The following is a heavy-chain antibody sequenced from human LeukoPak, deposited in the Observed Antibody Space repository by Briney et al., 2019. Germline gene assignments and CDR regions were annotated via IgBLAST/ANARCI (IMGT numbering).Heavy chain of an antibody. CDR1: GLSFSSYA. D-gene: IGHD1-1*01. CDR3: AKDRYSIDY. Sequence: PGGSLRLSCAASGLSFSSYAMSWARQAPGKGLEWISTISVSSGSTYYADSVKGRFTISRDNSKNKLYLQMSSLRAEDTAVYYCAKDRYSIDYWGQGTLVTVSS. J-gene: IGHJ4*02. V-gene: IGHV3-23*01. CDR2: ISVSSGST.